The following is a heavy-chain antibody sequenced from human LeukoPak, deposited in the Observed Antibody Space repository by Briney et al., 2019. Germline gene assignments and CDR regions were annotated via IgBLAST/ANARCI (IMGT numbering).Heavy chain of an antibody. CDR3: ASARLYSSSWYCYFDY. V-gene: IGHV3-48*03. J-gene: IGHJ4*02. CDR1: GMSFSSYE. Sequence: GGSLRLSCAASGMSFSSYEMNWVRQAPGKGLEWVSYISSGGTTIYYADSVKGRFTISRDNAKNSLYLKMNNLRAEDTAVYYCASARLYSSSWYCYFDYWGRGTLVTVSS. CDR2: ISSGGTTI. D-gene: IGHD6-13*01.